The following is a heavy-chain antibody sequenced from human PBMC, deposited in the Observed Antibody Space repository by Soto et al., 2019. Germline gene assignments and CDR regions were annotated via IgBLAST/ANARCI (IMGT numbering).Heavy chain of an antibody. V-gene: IGHV5-51*01. Sequence: GESLKISCKGSGYIFVNDWIAWVRQMPGKGLEWMGIIFPGDSDTRYSPSFQGQVTISADKSTNAAYLQWSSLKASDTAVYYCARRAAAHPYFDFWGQGALVTVSS. J-gene: IGHJ4*02. CDR2: IFPGDSDT. D-gene: IGHD6-6*01. CDR3: ARRAAAHPYFDF. CDR1: GYIFVNDW.